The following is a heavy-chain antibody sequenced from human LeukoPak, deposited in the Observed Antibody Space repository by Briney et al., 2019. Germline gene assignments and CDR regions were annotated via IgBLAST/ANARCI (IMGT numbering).Heavy chain of an antibody. CDR2: IYYSGST. CDR1: GDSISNLY. V-gene: IGHV4-59*08. CDR3: AVESYENSNYAPEVPGT. J-gene: IGHJ4*02. Sequence: SETLSLTCTVSGDSISNLYYSWIRQPPGKGLEWIGYIYYSGSTNYNPSLKSRVTISVDTSKNQFSLKLRSVTAAGTAVYYCAVESYENSNYAPEVPGTWGQGTLVTVSS. D-gene: IGHD2/OR15-2a*01.